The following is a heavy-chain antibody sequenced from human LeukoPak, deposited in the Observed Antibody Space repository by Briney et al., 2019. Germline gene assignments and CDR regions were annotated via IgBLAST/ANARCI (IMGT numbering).Heavy chain of an antibody. Sequence: PGRSLRLSCAASGFTFSIYAMHWVRQAPGTGLEWVAVISYDGSNKYYADSVRGRFTISRDNSKNALDLQMNSLRAEDTAVYYCARGVATVDYWGQGTLVTVSS. CDR3: ARGVATVDY. CDR2: ISYDGSNK. CDR1: GFTFSIYA. J-gene: IGHJ4*02. D-gene: IGHD5-12*01. V-gene: IGHV3-30*01.